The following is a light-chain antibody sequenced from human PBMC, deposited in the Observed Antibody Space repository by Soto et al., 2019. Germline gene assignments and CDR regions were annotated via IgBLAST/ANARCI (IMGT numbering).Light chain of an antibody. J-gene: IGKJ5*01. CDR2: ASS. CDR1: QTISNS. Sequence: DIQMTQSPSSLSASVGDTVTITCRASQTISNSLNWYQQRPGKAPNLLIYASSSLQSGAPPRFSGSGSGTEFTLTINSLQPEDFATYYCQQTDSIPITFGQGTRLEI. CDR3: QQTDSIPIT. V-gene: IGKV1-39*01.